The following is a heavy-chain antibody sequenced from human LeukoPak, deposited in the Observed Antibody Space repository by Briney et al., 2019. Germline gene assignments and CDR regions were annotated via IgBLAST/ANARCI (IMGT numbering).Heavy chain of an antibody. CDR3: ARGLIAAAGNWFDP. V-gene: IGHV7-4-1*02. J-gene: IGHJ5*02. CDR2: INTNTGNP. D-gene: IGHD6-13*01. CDR1: GYTFTSYA. Sequence: ASVKVSCKASGYTFTSYAMNWVRQAPGQGLEWMGWINTNTGNPTYAQGFTGRFVFSLDTSVSTAYLQISSLKAEDTAVYCCARGLIAAAGNWFDPWGQGTLVTVSS.